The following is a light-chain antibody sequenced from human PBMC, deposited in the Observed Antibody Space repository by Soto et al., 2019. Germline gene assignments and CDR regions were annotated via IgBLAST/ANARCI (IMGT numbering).Light chain of an antibody. CDR2: GAS. CDR1: QSVSSSY. V-gene: IGKV3-20*01. Sequence: EIVLTQSPGTLSLSPGERATLSCRASQSVSSSYLAWYQQKPGQAPRLLIYGASSRATGIPDRFSGSGSGTDFTLTISRLEPEDVSVYYCQHYGSSLLTFGGGTKVDIK. CDR3: QHYGSSLLT. J-gene: IGKJ4*01.